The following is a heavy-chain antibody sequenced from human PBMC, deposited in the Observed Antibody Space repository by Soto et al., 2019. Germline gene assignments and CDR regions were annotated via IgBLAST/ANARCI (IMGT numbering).Heavy chain of an antibody. CDR1: GYAFTSYG. V-gene: IGHV1-18*01. CDR3: ARSWVAAGTPKVWFDP. J-gene: IGHJ5*02. Sequence: ASVKVSCKASGYAFTSYGISWVRQAPGQGLEWKGWISAYNGNTNYAQKLQGRVTMTTDTSTSTAYMELRSLRSDDTAVYYCARSWVAAGTPKVWFDPWGQGTLVTVSS. CDR2: ISAYNGNT. D-gene: IGHD6-13*01.